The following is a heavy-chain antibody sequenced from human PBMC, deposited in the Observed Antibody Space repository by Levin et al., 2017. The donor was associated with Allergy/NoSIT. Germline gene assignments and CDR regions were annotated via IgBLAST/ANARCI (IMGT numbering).Heavy chain of an antibody. Sequence: GGSLRLSCAASGFTVSSNYMSWVRQAPGKGLEWVSVIYSGGSTYYADSVKGRFTISRDNSKNTLYLQMNSLRAEDTAVYYCARGVEMATIDRDYGYYFDYWGQGTLVTVSS. J-gene: IGHJ4*02. CDR1: GFTVSSNY. CDR2: IYSGGST. V-gene: IGHV3-53*01. CDR3: ARGVEMATIDRDYGYYFDY. D-gene: IGHD5-24*01.